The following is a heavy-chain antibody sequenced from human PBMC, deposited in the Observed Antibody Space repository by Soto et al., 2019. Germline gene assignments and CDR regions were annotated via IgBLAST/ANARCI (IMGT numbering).Heavy chain of an antibody. CDR1: GGTFSSYA. Sequence: GASVKVSCKASGGTFSSYAISWVRQAPGQGLEWMGGIIPIFGTANYAQKFQGRVTITADKSTSTAYMELSSLRSEDTAVYYCARSASGWYFSDYWGQGTLVTVSS. J-gene: IGHJ4*02. D-gene: IGHD6-19*01. CDR3: ARSASGWYFSDY. V-gene: IGHV1-69*06. CDR2: IIPIFGTA.